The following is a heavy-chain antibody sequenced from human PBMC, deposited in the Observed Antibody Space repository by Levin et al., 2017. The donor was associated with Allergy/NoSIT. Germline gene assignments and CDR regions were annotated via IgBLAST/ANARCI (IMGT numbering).Heavy chain of an antibody. CDR1: GGSISSSY. Sequence: SQTLSLTCTVSGGSISSSYWSWIRPPPGKGLEWIGYIYYSGSTNYNPSLKSRVTISVDTSKNQFSLKLSSVTAADTAVYYCARGCSGGSCYGDAFDIWGQGTMVTVSS. CDR2: IYYSGST. V-gene: IGHV4-59*01. J-gene: IGHJ3*02. D-gene: IGHD2-15*01. CDR3: ARGCSGGSCYGDAFDI.